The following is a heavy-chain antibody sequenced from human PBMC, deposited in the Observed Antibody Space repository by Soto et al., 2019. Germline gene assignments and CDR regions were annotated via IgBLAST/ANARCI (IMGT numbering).Heavy chain of an antibody. D-gene: IGHD2-15*01. CDR1: GYTFTSYG. Sequence: ASVNVSCKASGYTFTSYGISWVRQAPGQGLEWMGWISAYNGNTNYAQKLQGRVTMTTDTSTSTAYMELRSLRSDDTAVYYCARDTGDRRVVAYYHGMDVWGQGTTVTVSS. J-gene: IGHJ6*02. CDR3: ARDTGDRRVVAYYHGMDV. V-gene: IGHV1-18*04. CDR2: ISAYNGNT.